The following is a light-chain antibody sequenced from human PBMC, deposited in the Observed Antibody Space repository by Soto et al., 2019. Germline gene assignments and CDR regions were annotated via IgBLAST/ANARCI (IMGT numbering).Light chain of an antibody. V-gene: IGKV4-1*01. CDR3: QQYYGTPWT. CDR2: WAS. CDR1: QRVLYGPNDKNY. Sequence: DIVMTQSPDSLAVSLGERATINCKSSQRVLYGPNDKNYLGWFQQKSGQPPKLLIYWASTRESGVPDRFSGSGSGTDFTLTISSLQAEDVAVYYCQQYYGTPWTFGQGTKVEIK. J-gene: IGKJ1*01.